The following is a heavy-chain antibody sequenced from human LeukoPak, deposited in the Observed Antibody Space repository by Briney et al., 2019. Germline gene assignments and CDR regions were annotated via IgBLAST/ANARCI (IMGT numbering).Heavy chain of an antibody. CDR1: GFTFDDYT. Sequence: PGGSLRLSCAASGFTFDDYTMHWVRHAPGKGLEWVSLISWDGGSTYYADSVKGRFTISRDNSKNSLYLQMNSLRTEDTALYYCAKPYCSSTSCYAYFDYWGQGTLVTVSS. D-gene: IGHD2-2*01. CDR3: AKPYCSSTSCYAYFDY. J-gene: IGHJ4*02. V-gene: IGHV3-43*01. CDR2: ISWDGGST.